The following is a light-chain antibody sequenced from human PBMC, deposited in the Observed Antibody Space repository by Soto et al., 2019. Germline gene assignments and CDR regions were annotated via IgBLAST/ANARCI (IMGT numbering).Light chain of an antibody. V-gene: IGKV1-39*01. CDR3: QQTYSTPHT. Sequence: DIQMTQSPSSLSASVGDRVTITCRASQSVSGYLHWFQQKPGKAPNLLIYAASTLQSGVTSRFSGSGHGTDFTLTISSLQPGDSATYYCQQTYSTPHTFGQGTKLEI. J-gene: IGKJ2*01. CDR2: AAS. CDR1: QSVSGY.